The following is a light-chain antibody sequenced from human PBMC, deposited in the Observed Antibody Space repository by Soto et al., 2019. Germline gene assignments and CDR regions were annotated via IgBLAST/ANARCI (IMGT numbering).Light chain of an antibody. Sequence: EIVMTQSPATLSVSPGERATLSCRASQSVSSHLAWYQQKPGQAPRLLIYETSTRAAGIPTWFSGSGSGTEFSRAISSLQSDDFTFYYCQQYDKWPLTFGGGTRVEIK. J-gene: IGKJ4*01. CDR3: QQYDKWPLT. V-gene: IGKV3-15*01. CDR1: QSVSSH. CDR2: ETS.